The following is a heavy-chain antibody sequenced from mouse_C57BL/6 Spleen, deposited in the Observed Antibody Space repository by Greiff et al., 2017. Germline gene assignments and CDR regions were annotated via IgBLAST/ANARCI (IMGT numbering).Heavy chain of an antibody. J-gene: IGHJ2*01. CDR1: GFTFSSYA. CDR3: ARDGSSYGYFDY. Sequence: EVQLVESGGGLVKPGGSLKLSCAASGFTFSSYAMSWVRQTPEKRLEWVATISDGGSYTYYPDNVKGRFTISRDNAKNNLYLQMSHLKSEDTAMYYCARDGSSYGYFDYWGQGTTLTVSS. CDR2: ISDGGSYT. D-gene: IGHD1-1*01. V-gene: IGHV5-4*01.